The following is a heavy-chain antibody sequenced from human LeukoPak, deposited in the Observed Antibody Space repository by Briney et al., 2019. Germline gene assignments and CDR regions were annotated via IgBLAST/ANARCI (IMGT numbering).Heavy chain of an antibody. J-gene: IGHJ4*02. Sequence: TSETLSLTCAVYGGSFSGYYWSWIRQPPGKGLERIGEINHSGSTNYNPSLKSRVTISVDTSKNQFSLKLSSVTAADTAVYYCAGSTEIADTNRKYYFDYWGQGTLVTVSS. CDR1: GGSFSGYY. CDR2: INHSGST. V-gene: IGHV4-34*01. CDR3: AGSTEIADTNRKYYFDY. D-gene: IGHD6-13*01.